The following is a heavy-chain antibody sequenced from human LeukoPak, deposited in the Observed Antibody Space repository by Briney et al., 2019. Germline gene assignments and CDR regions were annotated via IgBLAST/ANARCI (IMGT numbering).Heavy chain of an antibody. V-gene: IGHV1-18*01. Sequence: GASVKVSCKTSGYIFTSYGISWVRQAPGQGLEWMGWISSYNGNTNYAQKLQGRVIMTTDTSTSTAYMELRSLRSDDTAVYYCARGCSGGSCHFDYWGQGTLVTVSS. D-gene: IGHD2-15*01. CDR1: GYIFTSYG. CDR3: ARGCSGGSCHFDY. CDR2: ISSYNGNT. J-gene: IGHJ4*02.